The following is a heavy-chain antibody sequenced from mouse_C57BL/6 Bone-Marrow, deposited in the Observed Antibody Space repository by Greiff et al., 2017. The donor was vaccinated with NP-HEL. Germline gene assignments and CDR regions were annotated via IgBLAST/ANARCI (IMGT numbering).Heavy chain of an antibody. CDR3: ARRLYYAMDY. J-gene: IGHJ4*01. CDR2: IYPGDGAT. V-gene: IGHV1-82*01. Sequence: QVQLQQSGPELVKPGASVKISCKASGYAFSSSWMNWVKQRPGKGLEWIGRIYPGDGATNYNGKFKGKATLTADKSSSTAYMQLSSLTSEDSAVYFCARRLYYAMDYWVKEPQSPSPQ. CDR1: GYAFSSSW.